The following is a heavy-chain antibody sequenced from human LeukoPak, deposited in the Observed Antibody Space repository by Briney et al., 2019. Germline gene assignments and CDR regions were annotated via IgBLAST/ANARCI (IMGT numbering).Heavy chain of an antibody. CDR1: GGSISSTSYY. D-gene: IGHD1-26*01. CDR2: VHYSGST. CDR3: ARDVYSGSYLVGGLWSGAFDI. V-gene: IGHV4-39*02. Sequence: NPSETLSLTCTVSGGSISSTSYYWAWIRQPPGKGLEWIGNVHYSGSTYYNPSLKSRVTISVDASKNQFSLRLSSVTAADTAVYYCARDVYSGSYLVGGLWSGAFDIWGQGTMVTVSS. J-gene: IGHJ3*02.